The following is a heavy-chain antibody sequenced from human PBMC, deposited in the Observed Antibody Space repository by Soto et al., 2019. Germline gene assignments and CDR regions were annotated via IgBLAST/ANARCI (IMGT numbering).Heavy chain of an antibody. Sequence: SVKVSFKASGGTFISYAISWVRQAPGQGLEWMGGIIPIFGTANYAQKFQGRVTITADESTSTAYMELSSLRSEDTAVYYCARGAGMNYYGSGSYDDAFDIWGQGTMVTVSS. V-gene: IGHV1-69*13. D-gene: IGHD3-10*01. CDR1: GGTFISYA. CDR2: IIPIFGTA. CDR3: ARGAGMNYYGSGSYDDAFDI. J-gene: IGHJ3*02.